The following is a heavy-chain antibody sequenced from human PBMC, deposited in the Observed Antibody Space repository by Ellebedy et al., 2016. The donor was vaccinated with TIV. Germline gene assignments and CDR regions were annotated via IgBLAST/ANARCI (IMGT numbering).Heavy chain of an antibody. V-gene: IGHV3-66*01. J-gene: IGHJ2*01. D-gene: IGHD3-10*02. CDR1: GFTVSTNY. CDR2: ISSAGST. Sequence: GESLKISCATSGFTVSTNYMNWVRQAPGKGLEWVSIISSAGSTYYADSVKGRFTISRDNSKNTLYLQANSLRTEDTAVYYCARASFYDVDLSGWYFNLWGRGTLVTVSS. CDR3: ARASFYDVDLSGWYFNL.